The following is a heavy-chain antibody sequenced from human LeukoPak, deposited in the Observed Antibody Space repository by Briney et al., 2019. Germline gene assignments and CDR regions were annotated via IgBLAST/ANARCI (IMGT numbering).Heavy chain of an antibody. J-gene: IGHJ4*02. CDR2: ISYDGSNK. V-gene: IGHV3-30*04. D-gene: IGHD6-19*01. CDR1: GFTFSSYA. CDR3: ARDENSDWYFGY. Sequence: GGSLRLPCAASGFTFSSYAMHWVRQAPGKGLEWVAVISYDGSNKYYADSVKGRFTISRDNSKNTLYLQMNSLRAEDTAMYYCARDENSDWYFGYWGQGTLVTVSS.